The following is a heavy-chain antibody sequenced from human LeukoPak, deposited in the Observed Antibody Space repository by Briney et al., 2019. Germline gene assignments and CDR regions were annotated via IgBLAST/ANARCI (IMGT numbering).Heavy chain of an antibody. Sequence: ASVKVSFTASGGTFSIYAISWVRQAPGQGLEWMGGIIPIFGTANYAQKFQGRVTITADESTSTAYMELSSLRSEDTAVYYCASGYSYGYRPNLDYWGQGTLVTVSS. J-gene: IGHJ4*02. CDR3: ASGYSYGYRPNLDY. V-gene: IGHV1-69*13. CDR1: GGTFSIYA. CDR2: IIPIFGTA. D-gene: IGHD5-18*01.